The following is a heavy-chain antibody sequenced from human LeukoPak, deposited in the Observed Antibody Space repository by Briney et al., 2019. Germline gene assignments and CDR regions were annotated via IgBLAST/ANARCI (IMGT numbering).Heavy chain of an antibody. CDR1: GGSFSGYY. CDR2: INHSGST. D-gene: IGHD3-16*02. Sequence: SETLSLTCAVYGGSFSGYYWSWIRQPPGKGLEWIGEINHSGSTNHNPSLKSRVTISVDTSKNQFPLKLSSVTAADTAVYYCARVGSRDYVWGSYRRQGNIQKWGQGTLVTVSS. J-gene: IGHJ4*02. CDR3: ARVGSRDYVWGSYRRQGNIQK. V-gene: IGHV4-34*01.